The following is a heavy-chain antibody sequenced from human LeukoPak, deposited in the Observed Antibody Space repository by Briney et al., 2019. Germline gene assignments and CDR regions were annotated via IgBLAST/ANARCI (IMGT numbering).Heavy chain of an antibody. D-gene: IGHD6-13*01. Sequence: PGGSLRLSCAASGFTFSGPAMHWVRQASGKGLEWVGRIRSNADTYATAYAASVKGRFTISRDDSKNTAYLQMNSLKIEDTAVYYCTSHESEETSWYRLFDYWGQGALVTVSS. J-gene: IGHJ4*02. CDR3: TSHESEETSWYRLFDY. V-gene: IGHV3-73*01. CDR2: IRSNADTYAT. CDR1: GFTFSGPA.